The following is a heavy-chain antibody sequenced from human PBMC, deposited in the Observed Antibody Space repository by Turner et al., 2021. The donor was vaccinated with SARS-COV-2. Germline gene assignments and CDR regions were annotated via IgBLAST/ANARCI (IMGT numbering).Heavy chain of an antibody. D-gene: IGHD2-2*01. CDR3: ATFSVVVPDY. V-gene: IGHV3-48*03. CDR1: GFTFGRSE. Sequence: DVQLVESGGGFVQPGGSLRLSGAASGFTFGRSEMSWVRQAPGKGLEWLAYIDGDGTTTFYAHSVKGRFTISRDNRKNSLFLQMSTLRADDTAIYYCATFSVVVPDYWGQGTLVTVSS. J-gene: IGHJ4*02. CDR2: IDGDGTTT.